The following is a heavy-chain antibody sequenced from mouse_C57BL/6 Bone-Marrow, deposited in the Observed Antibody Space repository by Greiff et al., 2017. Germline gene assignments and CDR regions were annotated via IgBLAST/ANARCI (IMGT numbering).Heavy chain of an antibody. CDR1: GFNIKDYY. D-gene: IGHD3-2*02. V-gene: IGHV14-1*01. Sequence: VQLQQSGAELVRPGASVKLSCTASGFNIKDYYMHWVKQRPEQGLEWIGRIDPEDGDTEYAPKFQGKATLTADTSSNTVYLQLISLTAEDTAFYYCTQQLRPPDYFDYWGQGTTLTVSS. J-gene: IGHJ2*01. CDR2: IDPEDGDT. CDR3: TQQLRPPDYFDY.